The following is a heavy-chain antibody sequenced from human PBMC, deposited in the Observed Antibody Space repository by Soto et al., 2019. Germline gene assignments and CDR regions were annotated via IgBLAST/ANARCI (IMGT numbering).Heavy chain of an antibody. D-gene: IGHD3-3*01. CDR2: IDWDDDK. CDR1: GFSLSNSGMC. Sequence: SGPTPVNTTQTLTLTCTFYGFSLSNSGMCVSWIRQPPGKALEWLALIDWDDDKYYSTSLKTRLTISKDTSKNQVVLTMTNMDPVDTATYYLARIVTTIFEGGMDVWGQGTTVTVSS. V-gene: IGHV2-70*01. J-gene: IGHJ6*02. CDR3: ARIVTTIFEGGMDV.